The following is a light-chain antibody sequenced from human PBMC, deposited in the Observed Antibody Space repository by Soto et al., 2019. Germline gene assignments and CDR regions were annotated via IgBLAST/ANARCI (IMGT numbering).Light chain of an antibody. J-gene: IGKJ1*01. Sequence: DMVLTQSPGCLSLSPGDRATLSCRASQSVSTSYLAWYQQKPCQAPRLLIYGASSRATGIPDRFSGSGSGTDFTLTISGLEPEDFAVYYCQQYGNSRGTFGQGTKVDIK. CDR3: QQYGNSRGT. CDR2: GAS. CDR1: QSVSTSY. V-gene: IGKV3-20*01.